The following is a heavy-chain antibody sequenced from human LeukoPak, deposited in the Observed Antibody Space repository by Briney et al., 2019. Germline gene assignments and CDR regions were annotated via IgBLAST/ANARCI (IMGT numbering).Heavy chain of an antibody. CDR1: GFTFSSYS. V-gene: IGHV3-48*02. D-gene: IGHD3-22*01. CDR2: ISSSSSTI. Sequence: GGSLRLSCAASGFTFSSYSMNWVRQAPGKGLEWVSYISSSSSTIYYADSVKGRFTISRDNATNSLYLQMNSLRDEDTAVYYCARDKYYYDSSGYPDAFDIWGQGTMVTVSS. CDR3: ARDKYYYDSSGYPDAFDI. J-gene: IGHJ3*02.